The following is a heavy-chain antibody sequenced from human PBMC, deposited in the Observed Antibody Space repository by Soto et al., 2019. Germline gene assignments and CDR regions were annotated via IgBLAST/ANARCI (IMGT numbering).Heavy chain of an antibody. CDR3: ARGECSSNYCFTRWALDI. J-gene: IGHJ3*02. CDR2: INHSGST. Sequence: QVQLQQWGAGLLKPSETLSLTCALYGGSFSGYYWTWIRQTPGKGLEWIGEINHSGSTNYNPSLKSRVSISADTSKKQFSLNLTSVTAADTAVYYCARGECSSNYCFTRWALDIWGQGTVVTVSS. CDR1: GGSFSGYY. V-gene: IGHV4-34*01. D-gene: IGHD2-2*01.